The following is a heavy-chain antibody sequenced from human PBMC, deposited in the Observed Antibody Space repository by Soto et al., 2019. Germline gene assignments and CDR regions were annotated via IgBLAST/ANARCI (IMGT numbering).Heavy chain of an antibody. J-gene: IGHJ4*02. CDR2: IYYSGST. CDR3: ASRGAVAATTYDY. CDR1: GGSISSSSYY. V-gene: IGHV4-39*01. Sequence: QLQLQESGPGLVKPSETLSLTCTVSGGSISSSSYYWGWIRQPPGKGLEWIGSIYYSGSTYYNPSRRGRVPLAVDTSKTQFSLQLRSVPAADPAVYYCASRGAVAATTYDYWGQGTLVTVSS. D-gene: IGHD2-15*01.